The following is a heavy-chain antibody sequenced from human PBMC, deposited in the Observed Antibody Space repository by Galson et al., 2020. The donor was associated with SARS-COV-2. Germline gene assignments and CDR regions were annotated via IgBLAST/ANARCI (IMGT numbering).Heavy chain of an antibody. V-gene: IGHV3-64D*09. Sequence: GESLKISCSASGFIFSDYAMHWVRRAPGKGLEYVSAMSSDGGTSYYTDSVNARFTMSRDNSNNMFYLHMTGLRLEDTATYYCLSYSSSRQTNWGRGTLVTVSS. CDR1: GFIFSDYA. CDR2: MSSDGGTS. J-gene: IGHJ4*02. D-gene: IGHD4-4*01. CDR3: LSYSSSRQTN.